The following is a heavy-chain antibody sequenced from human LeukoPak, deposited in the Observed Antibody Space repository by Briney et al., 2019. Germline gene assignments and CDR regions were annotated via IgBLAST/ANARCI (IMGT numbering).Heavy chain of an antibody. CDR3: AKDETLMTTVTYYFDY. CDR2: IRYDGSNK. V-gene: IGHV3-30*02. Sequence: GGSLRLSCAASGFTFSSYDMHWVRQAPGKGLEWVAFIRYDGSNKYYADSVKGRFTISRDNSKNTLYLQMNSLRAEDTAVYYCAKDETLMTTVTYYFDYWGQGTLVTVSS. J-gene: IGHJ4*02. D-gene: IGHD4-11*01. CDR1: GFTFSSYD.